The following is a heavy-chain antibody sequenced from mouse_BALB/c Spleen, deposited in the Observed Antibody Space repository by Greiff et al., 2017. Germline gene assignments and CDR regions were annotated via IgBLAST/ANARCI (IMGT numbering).Heavy chain of an antibody. CDR3: ARQKGNDENWYWDV. CDR1: GFTFSSYG. Sequence: EVQGVESGGDLVKPGGSLKLSCAASGFTFSSYGMSWVRQTPDKRLEWVATISSGGSYTYYPDSVKGRFTISRDNAKNTLYLQMSSLKSEDTAMYYCARQKGNDENWYWDVGGAGTTVTVSS. D-gene: IGHD2-2*01. J-gene: IGHJ1*01. CDR2: ISSGGSYT. V-gene: IGHV5-6*01.